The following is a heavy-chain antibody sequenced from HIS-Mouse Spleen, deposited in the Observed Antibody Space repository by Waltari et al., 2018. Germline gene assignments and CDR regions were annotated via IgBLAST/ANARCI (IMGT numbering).Heavy chain of an antibody. CDR3: AREIPYSSSWYDWYFDL. Sequence: QLQLQESGPGLVKPSETLSLTCPVPGGSSSSRRYYWGWTRQPPGKGLEWIGSIYYSGSTYYNPSLKSRVTISVDTSKNQFSLKLSSVTAADTAVYYCAREIPYSSSWYDWYFDLWGRGTLVTVSS. J-gene: IGHJ2*01. CDR2: IYYSGST. V-gene: IGHV4-39*07. D-gene: IGHD6-13*01. CDR1: GGSSSSRRYY.